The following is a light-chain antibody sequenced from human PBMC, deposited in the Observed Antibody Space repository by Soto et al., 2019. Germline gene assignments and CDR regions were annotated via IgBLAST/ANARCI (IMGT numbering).Light chain of an antibody. J-gene: IGKJ4*01. CDR2: TAS. V-gene: IGKV1D-12*01. CDR1: QDITSW. CDR3: QQASSFPRT. Sequence: DIQMTQSPSSVSASVGDRVTITCRASQDITSWLAWYQQKPGEAPKLLIYTASTLQSGVPSRFSGSGSGTDFTLTITSLQPEDFATYYCQQASSFPRTFGGGTKVDIK.